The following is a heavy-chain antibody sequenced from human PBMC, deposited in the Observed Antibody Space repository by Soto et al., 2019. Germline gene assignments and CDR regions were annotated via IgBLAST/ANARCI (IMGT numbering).Heavy chain of an antibody. V-gene: IGHV1-2*02. CDR2: MNPKSGGT. CDR3: ASDLPRGSGSYYRPYYYFYGMDV. J-gene: IGHJ6*02. CDR1: GYTFSAYY. D-gene: IGHD3-10*01. Sequence: ASVKVSCKASGYTFSAYYTHWVRQAPGQGLEWMGWMNPKSGGTYFAQKFQGRVTMTTDTSTSTVYMELRGLRPDDTALYYCASDLPRGSGSYYRPYYYFYGMDVWGQGTTVTVSS.